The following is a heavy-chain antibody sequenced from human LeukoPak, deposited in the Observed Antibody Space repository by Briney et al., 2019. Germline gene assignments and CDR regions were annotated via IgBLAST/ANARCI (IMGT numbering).Heavy chain of an antibody. D-gene: IGHD2/OR15-2a*01. CDR2: FYYTGST. V-gene: IGHV4-59*01. CDR1: GAPSHHT. Sequence: PETLSLTCTLSRGAPSHHTRRGVCQTPGEGLEWIGYFYYTGSTNYNPSLNPSLYTLLTISVDTSKNQSSLMLTPVTRADTALYYCSRRFPCDACNTSTYKWRFLDFWGKGTTVTVSS. CDR3: SRRFPCDACNTSTYKWRFLDF. J-gene: IGHJ6*04.